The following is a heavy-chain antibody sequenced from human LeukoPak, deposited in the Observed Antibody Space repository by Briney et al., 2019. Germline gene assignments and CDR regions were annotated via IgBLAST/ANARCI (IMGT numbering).Heavy chain of an antibody. J-gene: IGHJ5*02. CDR3: AMGFDIVVVPAVGWFDP. V-gene: IGHV1-2*02. Sequence: ASVKVSCKAYGYTFTGYYMHWVRQAPGQGLEWMGWINPNSGGTNYAQKFQGRVTMTRDTSISTAYMELSRLRSDDAAVYYCAMGFDIVVVPAVGWFDPWGQGTLVTVSS. CDR2: INPNSGGT. D-gene: IGHD2-2*01. CDR1: GYTFTGYY.